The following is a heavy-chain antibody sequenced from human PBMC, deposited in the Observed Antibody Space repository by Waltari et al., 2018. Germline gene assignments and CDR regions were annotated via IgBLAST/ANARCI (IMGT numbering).Heavy chain of an antibody. Sequence: QVQLQESGPGLVEPSETLSLTCAVSGYSISSGYYWGWIRQPPGKGLEWIGNIYHSGSTSYNPSLKSRVTISVDTSKNQFSLKLNSVTAADTAVHYCARKPIISGHYYYFDYWGQGTLVTVSS. CDR2: IYHSGST. D-gene: IGHD1-26*01. V-gene: IGHV4-38-2*01. J-gene: IGHJ4*02. CDR3: ARKPIISGHYYYFDY. CDR1: GYSISSGYY.